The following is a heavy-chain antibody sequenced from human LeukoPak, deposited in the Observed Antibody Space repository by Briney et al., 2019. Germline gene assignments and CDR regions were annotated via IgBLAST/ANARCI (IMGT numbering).Heavy chain of an antibody. CDR1: GFTFSSYE. J-gene: IGHJ4*02. CDR2: ISSSGSTI. D-gene: IGHD5-24*01. CDR3: ARVGRLQSFDY. V-gene: IGHV3-48*03. Sequence: PGGSLRLSCAASGFTFSSYEMNWVRQAPGKWLEWVSYISSSGSTIYYADSVKGRFTISRDNAKNSLYLQMNSLRAEDTAVYYCARVGRLQSFDYWGQGTLVTVSS.